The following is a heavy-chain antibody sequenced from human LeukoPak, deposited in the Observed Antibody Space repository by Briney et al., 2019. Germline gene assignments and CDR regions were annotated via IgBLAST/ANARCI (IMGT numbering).Heavy chain of an antibody. CDR3: ARDGHAYGRGSPHY. J-gene: IGHJ4*02. D-gene: IGHD3-10*01. V-gene: IGHV3-11*01. Sequence: PGGSLRLSCAASGFTFSDYYMSWIRQAPGKGLEWVSYISSSGSTKYYADSVKGRFTISRDNAKNSFLQMNSLRAEDTDVYYCARDGHAYGRGSPHYWGQGTLVSVSS. CDR2: ISSSGSTK. CDR1: GFTFSDYY.